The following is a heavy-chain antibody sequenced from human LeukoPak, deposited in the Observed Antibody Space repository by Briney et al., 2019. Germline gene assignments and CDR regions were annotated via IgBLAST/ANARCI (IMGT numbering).Heavy chain of an antibody. V-gene: IGHV3-30*03. J-gene: IGHJ4*02. Sequence: GRSLRLSCAASGFTFSSYGMHWVRQAPGKGLEWVAVISYDGSNKYYADSVKGRFTTSRDNSKNTLYLQMNSLRAEDTAVFYCARELGTGFDSWGQGTLVTVSS. CDR2: ISYDGSNK. CDR1: GFTFSSYG. CDR3: ARELGTGFDS.